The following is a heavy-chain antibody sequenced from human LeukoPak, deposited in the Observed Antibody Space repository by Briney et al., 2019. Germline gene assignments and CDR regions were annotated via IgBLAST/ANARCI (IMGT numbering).Heavy chain of an antibody. CDR2: IYRSGST. Sequence: SETLSLTCTVSGYSISSGYYWGWIRQPPGKGLEWIGTIYRSGSTYSNPSLRGRVTISVDTSKNRFSLKLSSVTAADTAVYYCARTGAGYYYYMDVWGKGTTVTVSS. CDR3: ARTGAGYYYYMDV. V-gene: IGHV4-38-2*02. D-gene: IGHD1-26*01. J-gene: IGHJ6*03. CDR1: GYSISSGYY.